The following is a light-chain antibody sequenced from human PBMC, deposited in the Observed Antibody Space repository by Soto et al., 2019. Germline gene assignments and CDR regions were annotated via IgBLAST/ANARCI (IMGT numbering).Light chain of an antibody. CDR3: CSYGGSFPYV. J-gene: IGLJ1*01. CDR2: DVT. Sequence: QSALTQPPSVSGSPGQSVTISCTGTSSDVGGYDYVSWYQQHPGKAPKLLIYDVTKRPSGVPDRFSGSKSCNTASLTISGLQAEDEADFFCCSYGGSFPYVFGTGTKVTVL. V-gene: IGLV2-11*01. CDR1: SSDVGGYDY.